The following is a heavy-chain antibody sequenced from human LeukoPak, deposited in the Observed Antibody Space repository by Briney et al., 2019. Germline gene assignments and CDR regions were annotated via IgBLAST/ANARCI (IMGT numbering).Heavy chain of an antibody. V-gene: IGHV3-74*01. J-gene: IGHJ4*02. CDR2: INEHGSTT. CDR3: ERDVGGSGSH. CDR1: GFTFSSYW. D-gene: IGHD3-10*01. Sequence: GGSLRLSCAASGFTFSSYWMHWVRQVPGKGLVWVSRINEHGSTTDYADSVKDRFTISRDNAKNTLYLQMNSLRVEDTAVYYCERDVGGSGSHWGQGTLVTVSS.